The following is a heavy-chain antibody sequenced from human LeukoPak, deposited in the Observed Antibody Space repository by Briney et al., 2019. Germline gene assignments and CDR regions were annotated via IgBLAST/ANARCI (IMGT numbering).Heavy chain of an antibody. V-gene: IGHV3-66*01. Sequence: GGSLRLSCAASGFTVSSNYMSWVRQAPGKGLEWVSVIYSGGSTYYADSVKGRFTISRDNSKNTLYLQMNSLRAEDTAVYYCARVAYDILTGSAYYYYYMDVWGKGNTVTISS. CDR2: IYSGGST. D-gene: IGHD3-9*01. CDR1: GFTVSSNY. J-gene: IGHJ6*03. CDR3: ARVAYDILTGSAYYYYYMDV.